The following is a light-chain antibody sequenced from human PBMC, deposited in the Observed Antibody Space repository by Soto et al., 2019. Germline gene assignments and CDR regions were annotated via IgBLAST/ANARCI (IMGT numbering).Light chain of an antibody. CDR3: CSHAGRRTHYV. V-gene: IGLV2-23*02. CDR2: EVN. CDR1: SSDVGNYNL. Sequence: QSVLTQPASVSGSPGQSITISCTGTSSDVGNYNLVSWYQEHPGKAPKLIIYEVNKRPSGVSNRFSGSKSGSTASLTISGLQAEDEADYYCCSHAGRRTHYVLGTGTKVTVL. J-gene: IGLJ1*01.